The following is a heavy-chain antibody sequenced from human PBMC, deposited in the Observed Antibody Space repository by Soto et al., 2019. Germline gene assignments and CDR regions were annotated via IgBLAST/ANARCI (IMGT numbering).Heavy chain of an antibody. V-gene: IGHV4-4*02. CDR2: SYHSGST. J-gene: IGHJ4*02. Sequence: SETLSLTCAVSGGSISSSNWWNWVRQPPGKGLEWIGESYHSGSTNYNPSLKSRSTISVEKSKNQFSLKLSSVTAADTAVYFCATRRDGSGSLDQWGQGTLVTVSS. D-gene: IGHD3-10*01. CDR3: ATRRDGSGSLDQ. CDR1: GGSISSSNW.